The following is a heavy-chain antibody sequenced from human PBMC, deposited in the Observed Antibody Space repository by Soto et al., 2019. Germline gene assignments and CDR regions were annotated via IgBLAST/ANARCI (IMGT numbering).Heavy chain of an antibody. V-gene: IGHV4-30-2*01. Sequence: QLQLQESGSGMVKPSQTLSLTCAVSGGSISSGGYYWSWSRQPPGKGLEWIGYIYHSGSTNYNPSPKTLVTLSVDMTKNHFSLKLSSVTGADTAVYYCARVPDVWGQGTTVTVSS. J-gene: IGHJ6*02. CDR1: GGSISSGGYY. CDR3: ARVPDV. CDR2: IYHSGST.